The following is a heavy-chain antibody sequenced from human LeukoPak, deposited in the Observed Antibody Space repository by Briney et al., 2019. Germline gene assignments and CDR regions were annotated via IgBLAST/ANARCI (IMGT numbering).Heavy chain of an antibody. CDR1: GFTVSSNY. CDR3: ARDAYDYVWGSAYYYYYYMDV. D-gene: IGHD3-16*01. J-gene: IGHJ6*03. CDR2: IYSGGST. Sequence: QPGGSLRLSCAASGFTVSSNYMSWVRQAPGKGLEWVSVIYSGGSTYYADSVKGRFTISRDNSKNTLYLQMNSLRAEDTAVYYCARDAYDYVWGSAYYYYYYMDVWGKGTTVTISS. V-gene: IGHV3-53*01.